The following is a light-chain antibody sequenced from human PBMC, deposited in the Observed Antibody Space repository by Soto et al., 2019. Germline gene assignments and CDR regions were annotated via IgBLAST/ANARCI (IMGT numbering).Light chain of an antibody. Sequence: QSALTQPASVSGSPGQSVTISCTGTSSDVGGYNYVSWYQQLPGEAPKLIIYEVTYRPSGVSARFSGSKSGNTASLTVSGLQAEDEADYYCSSKRSSDTLYVFGTGTKLTVL. J-gene: IGLJ1*01. CDR3: SSKRSSDTLYV. CDR2: EVT. CDR1: SSDVGGYNY. V-gene: IGLV2-14*01.